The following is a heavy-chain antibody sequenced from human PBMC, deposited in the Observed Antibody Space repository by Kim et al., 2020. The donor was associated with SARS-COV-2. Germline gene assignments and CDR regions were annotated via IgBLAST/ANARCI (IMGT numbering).Heavy chain of an antibody. CDR3: ARDMGSGFDP. CDR2: STI. V-gene: IGHV3-48*02. J-gene: IGHJ5*02. D-gene: IGHD6-19*01. Sequence: STIYYADSGKGRFTISRDNGKNSLYLQMNSLRDEDTAVYYCARDMGSGFDPWGQGTLVTVSS.